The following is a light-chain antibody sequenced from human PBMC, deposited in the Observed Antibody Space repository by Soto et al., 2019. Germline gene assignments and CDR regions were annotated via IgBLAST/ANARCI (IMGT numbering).Light chain of an antibody. CDR2: DAS. V-gene: IGKV1-5*01. CDR3: QQYQSYSALT. J-gene: IGKJ1*01. Sequence: EIQMTQSPSALSASVGDRVTITCRANQNIGKWLAWHQQKPGKAPKLLIYDASTLNSGVPSRFRGSGSGTEFTLTINSLQPDDFATYYCQQYQSYSALTFGEGTKVDNK. CDR1: QNIGKW.